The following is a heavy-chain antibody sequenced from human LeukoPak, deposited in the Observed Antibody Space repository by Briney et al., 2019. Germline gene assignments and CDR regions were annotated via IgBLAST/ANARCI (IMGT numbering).Heavy chain of an antibody. V-gene: IGHV3-23*01. CDR1: GFTFSTYG. J-gene: IGHJ5*02. CDR3: TRSTSCSGGSCYSSPWFDP. D-gene: IGHD2-15*01. CDR2: ISGSGAST. Sequence: GGSLRLSCAASGFTFSTYGMSWVRQAPGKGLEWVSSISGSGASTYYADSVKGRFTISRDNSKNTLYLQMNSLRAGDTAVYYCTRSTSCSGGSCYSSPWFDPWGQGTLVTVSS.